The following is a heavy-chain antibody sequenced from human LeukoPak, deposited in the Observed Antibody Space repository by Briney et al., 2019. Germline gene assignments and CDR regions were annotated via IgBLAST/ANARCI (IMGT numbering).Heavy chain of an antibody. CDR2: INPNSGGT. CDR3: ARGDYYYDSSGYYLLDAFDI. Sequence: GASVKVSCKASGYTFTGYYMHWVRQAPGQGLEWMGWINPNSGGTNYAQKFQGRVTMTRDASISTAYMELSRLRSDDTAVYYCARGDYYYDSSGYYLLDAFDIWGQGTMVTVSS. D-gene: IGHD3-22*01. J-gene: IGHJ3*02. V-gene: IGHV1-2*02. CDR1: GYTFTGYY.